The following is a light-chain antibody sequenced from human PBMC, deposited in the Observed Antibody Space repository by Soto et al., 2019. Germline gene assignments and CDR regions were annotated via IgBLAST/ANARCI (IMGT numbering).Light chain of an antibody. J-gene: IGKJ5*01. V-gene: IGKV3D-15*01. CDR2: GAS. CDR1: QSVSSN. Sequence: EIVLTQSPGTLSLSPGERATLSCRTSQSVSSNYLAWYQQKPGQAPRLLIYGASTRATGIPATFSGSGSGTQFTLTISSLQSEDFAVYYCQQYNNWPAITFGQGTRLENK. CDR3: QQYNNWPAIT.